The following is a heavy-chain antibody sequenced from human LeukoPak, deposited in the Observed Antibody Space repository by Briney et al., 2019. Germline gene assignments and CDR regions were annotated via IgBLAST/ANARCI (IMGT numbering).Heavy chain of an antibody. Sequence: GGSLRLSCAASGFTFSSYAMTWVRQAPGKGLEWVSAISRSGGSTNYADSVKGRFTISRDNSKNTVYLQMNSLRAEDTAVYYCAKRRGLELLYYYYMDVWGKGTTVTVSS. V-gene: IGHV3-23*01. CDR3: AKRRGLELLYYYYMDV. CDR2: ISRSGGST. D-gene: IGHD1-7*01. CDR1: GFTFSSYA. J-gene: IGHJ6*03.